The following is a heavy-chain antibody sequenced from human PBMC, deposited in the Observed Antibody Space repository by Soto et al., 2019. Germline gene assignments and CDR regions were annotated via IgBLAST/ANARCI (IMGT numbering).Heavy chain of an antibody. V-gene: IGHV3-30*02. D-gene: IGHD1-26*01. CDR1: GFTFSNYG. Sequence: GGSLRLSCEASGFTFSNYGMHWVRQTPVKGLEWVSGIQYDGSKKYCAESVKGRFTISRENSKNTLYLEIDSLRAEDTAVYYCAKDLEVVGANRWGYDSWGQGTLVTVSS. J-gene: IGHJ5*01. CDR2: IQYDGSKK. CDR3: AKDLEVVGANRWGYDS.